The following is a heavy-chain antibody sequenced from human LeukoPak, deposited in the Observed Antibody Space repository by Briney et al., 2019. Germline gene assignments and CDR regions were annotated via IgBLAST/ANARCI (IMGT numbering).Heavy chain of an antibody. CDR1: GGSISSYY. CDR2: IYYSGST. Sequence: SETLSLTCTVSGGSISSYYWSWIRQPPGKGLEWIGYIYYSGSTNYNPSLKSRVTISVDTSKNQFSLKLSSVTAADTAVYYCARDLNGSGPDVWGKGTTVTVSS. J-gene: IGHJ6*04. D-gene: IGHD3-10*01. V-gene: IGHV4-59*01. CDR3: ARDLNGSGPDV.